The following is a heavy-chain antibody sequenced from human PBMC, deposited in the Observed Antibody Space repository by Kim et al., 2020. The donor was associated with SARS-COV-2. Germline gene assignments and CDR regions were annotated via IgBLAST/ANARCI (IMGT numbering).Heavy chain of an antibody. V-gene: IGHV3-21*01. Sequence: GGSLRLSCAASGFTFSSYSMNWVRQAPGKGLEWVSSISSSSSYIYYADSVKGRFTISRDNAKNSLYLQMNSLRAEDTAVYYCARQDDILTGWMPPLYGMDVWGQGTTVTVSS. CDR1: GFTFSSYS. CDR2: ISSSSSYI. J-gene: IGHJ6*02. D-gene: IGHD3-9*01. CDR3: ARQDDILTGWMPPLYGMDV.